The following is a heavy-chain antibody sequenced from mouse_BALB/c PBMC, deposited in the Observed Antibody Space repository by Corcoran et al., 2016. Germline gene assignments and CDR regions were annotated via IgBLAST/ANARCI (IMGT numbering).Heavy chain of an antibody. V-gene: IGHV9-1*02. D-gene: IGHD6-1*01. CDR3: AREPYAMDY. CDR1: GYTFTNYG. J-gene: IGHJ4*01. CDR2: INTYTGEP. Sequence: QIQLVQSGPELKKPGETVKISCKASGYTFTNYGMNWVKQAPGKGLKWMGWINTYTGEPTYDDDFKGRFAFSLETSASTAYLQINNLKNEDMATYFCAREPYAMDYWGQGTSVTVSS.